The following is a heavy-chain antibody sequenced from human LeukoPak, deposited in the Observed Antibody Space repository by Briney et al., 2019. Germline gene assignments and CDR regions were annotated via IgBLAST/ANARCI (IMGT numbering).Heavy chain of an antibody. CDR3: ARHLYCSSTSCYTFDY. CDR1: GGSISSSSYY. CDR2: IYYSGST. D-gene: IGHD2-2*02. J-gene: IGHJ4*02. Sequence: SETLSLTCTVSGGSISSSSYYWGWIRQPLGKGLEWIGSIYYSGSTYYNPSLKSRVTISVDTSKNQFSLKLSSVTAADTAVYYCARHLYCSSTSCYTFDYWGQGTLVTVSS. V-gene: IGHV4-39*01.